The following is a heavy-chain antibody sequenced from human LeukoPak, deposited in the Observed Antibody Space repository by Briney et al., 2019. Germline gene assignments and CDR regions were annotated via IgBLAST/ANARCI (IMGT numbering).Heavy chain of an antibody. V-gene: IGHV3-72*01. CDR1: GFTFSHHY. D-gene: IGHD6-25*01. CDR2: RRNKPNRYTT. J-gene: IGHJ6*02. CDR3: VRVAAAVAFPPMDA. Sequence: GGSLRLYSAASGFTFSHHYMDWVRQAPGRGRQRAARRRNKPNRYTTEYSASVKGRFTISRDGSKDSLYLQMNSVKTDDAAVYYCVRVAAAVAFPPMDAWGQGTTVTVSS.